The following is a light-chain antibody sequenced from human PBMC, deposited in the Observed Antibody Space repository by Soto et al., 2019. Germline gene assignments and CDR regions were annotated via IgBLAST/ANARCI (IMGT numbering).Light chain of an antibody. CDR2: LNSDGSH. V-gene: IGLV4-69*01. Sequence: QLVLTQSPSASASLGASVKLTCTLSSGHSSYAIAWHQQQPEKGPRYLMKLNSDGSHSKGDGIPDRFSGSSSGAERDLTSSSLQSEDEADYYCQTWGTGIQVFGGGTKLTVL. CDR1: SGHSSYA. J-gene: IGLJ2*01. CDR3: QTWGTGIQV.